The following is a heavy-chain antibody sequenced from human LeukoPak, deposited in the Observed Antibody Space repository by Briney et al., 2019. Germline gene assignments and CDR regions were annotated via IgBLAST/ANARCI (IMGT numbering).Heavy chain of an antibody. Sequence: ASVKVSCKASGGTFSSYAISWVRRAPGQGLEWMGRIIPIFGTANYAQKFQGRVTITTDESTSTAYMELSSLRSEDTAVYYCARTKLGIGGGYFDYWGQGTLVTVSS. CDR1: GGTFSSYA. CDR3: ARTKLGIGGGYFDY. J-gene: IGHJ4*02. CDR2: IIPIFGTA. V-gene: IGHV1-69*05. D-gene: IGHD7-27*01.